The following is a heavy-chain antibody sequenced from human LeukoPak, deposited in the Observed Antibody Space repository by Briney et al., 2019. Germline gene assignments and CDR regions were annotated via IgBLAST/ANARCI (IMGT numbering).Heavy chain of an antibody. V-gene: IGHV3-74*01. D-gene: IGHD2-21*02. CDR2: INSDGSGT. J-gene: IGHJ4*02. Sequence: GGYLRLSCAASGFTFSSYWMHWVRQAPGKGLVWVSRINSDGSGTSYADSVKGRFTISRDNAKNTLYLQMNSLRAEDTAVYYCARGPLAYCGGDCYSVLGYWGQGTLVTVSS. CDR3: ARGPLAYCGGDCYSVLGY. CDR1: GFTFSSYW.